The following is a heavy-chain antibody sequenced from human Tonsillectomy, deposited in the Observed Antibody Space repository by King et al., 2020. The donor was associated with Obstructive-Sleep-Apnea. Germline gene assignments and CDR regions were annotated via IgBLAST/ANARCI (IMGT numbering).Heavy chain of an antibody. J-gene: IGHJ4*02. Sequence: QLVQSGAEVKKPGSSVKVSCKASGGTFSSYAISWVRQAPGQGLEWMGGIIPIFGTANYAQKFQGRVTITADESTSTAYMELSSLRSEETAVYYCAATDYYDSSGYYPYYFDYWGQGTLVTVSS. D-gene: IGHD3-22*01. V-gene: IGHV1-69*01. CDR3: AATDYYDSSGYYPYYFDY. CDR1: GGTFSSYA. CDR2: IIPIFGTA.